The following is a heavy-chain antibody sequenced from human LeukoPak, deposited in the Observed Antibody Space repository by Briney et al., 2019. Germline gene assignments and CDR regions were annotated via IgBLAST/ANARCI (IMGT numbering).Heavy chain of an antibody. D-gene: IGHD3-16*01. J-gene: IGHJ3*02. CDR2: ISGYNGNT. Sequence: ASVKVSCKASGDNFVNYDITWVRQAPGQGLEWLGFISGYNGNTNYAQKVRDRVTMTTDTSTDTAYMELRSLRSEDTAVYYCTRGNTKFSFGGVYDAFNIWGQGTVVIVSS. CDR3: TRGNTKFSFGGVYDAFNI. V-gene: IGHV1-18*01. CDR1: GDNFVNYD.